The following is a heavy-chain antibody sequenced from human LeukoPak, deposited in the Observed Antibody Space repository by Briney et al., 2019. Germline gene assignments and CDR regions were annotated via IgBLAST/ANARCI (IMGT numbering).Heavy chain of an antibody. V-gene: IGHV3-66*01. CDR3: ARGARGAYFDF. Sequence: GGSLRLSCAASGFAVSGSYMSWVRQVPGKGLEWVSCIYGADTIYYADFVKDRFSISRDSNRNILYLQMNSLRAEDTAVYYSARGARGAYFDFWGQGTLVTVSS. CDR1: GFAVSGSY. J-gene: IGHJ4*02. D-gene: IGHD4/OR15-4a*01. CDR2: IYGADTI.